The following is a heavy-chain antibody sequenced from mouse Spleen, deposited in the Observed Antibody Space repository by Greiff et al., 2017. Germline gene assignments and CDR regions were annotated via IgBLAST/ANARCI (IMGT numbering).Heavy chain of an antibody. V-gene: IGHV1-82*01. D-gene: IGHD1-1*01. CDR1: GYAFSSSW. CDR3: ARSYYGSSYYWYFDV. Sequence: QVQLQQSGPELVKPGASVKISCKASGYAFSSSWMNWVKQRPGKGLEWIGRIDPGDGDTNYNGKFKGKATLTADKSSSTAYMQLSSLTSEDSAVYFCARSYYGSSYYWYFDVWGAGTTVTVSS. J-gene: IGHJ1*01. CDR2: IDPGDGDT.